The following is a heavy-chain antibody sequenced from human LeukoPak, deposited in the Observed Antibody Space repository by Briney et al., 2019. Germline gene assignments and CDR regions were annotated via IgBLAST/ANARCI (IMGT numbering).Heavy chain of an antibody. D-gene: IGHD3-9*01. CDR2: ISGRGDST. V-gene: IGHV3-23*01. CDR3: AKWGDYDVLTGYYDSDY. Sequence: GGSLRLSCAASGFTFSNYGMHWVRQAPGKGLEWVSTISGRGDSTYDADSVKGRFTISRDKSKNTLYLQMNSLRVEDTAVYHCAKWGDYDVLTGYYDSDYWGQGTLVTVSS. CDR1: GFTFSNYG. J-gene: IGHJ4*02.